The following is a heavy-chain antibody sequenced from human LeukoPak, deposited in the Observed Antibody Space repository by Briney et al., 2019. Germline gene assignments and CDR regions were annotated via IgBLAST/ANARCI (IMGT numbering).Heavy chain of an antibody. CDR1: GFTFSSYC. CDR3: AREAWHYDFWSGPCVWFDP. J-gene: IGHJ5*02. D-gene: IGHD3-3*01. V-gene: IGHV3-7*01. Sequence: PGGSLRLSCAASGFTFSSYCMSWVRQAPGKGLEWVANIKQDGSEKYYVDSVKGRFTISRDNAKNSLYLQMNSLRAEDMAVYYCAREAWHYDFWSGPCVWFDPWGQGTLVTVSS. CDR2: IKQDGSEK.